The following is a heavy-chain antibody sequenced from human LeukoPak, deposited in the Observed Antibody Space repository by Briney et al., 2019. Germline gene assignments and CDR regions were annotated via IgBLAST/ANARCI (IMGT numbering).Heavy chain of an antibody. CDR1: GFTFSSYA. V-gene: IGHV3-30-3*01. J-gene: IGHJ4*02. D-gene: IGHD6-6*01. Sequence: GGSLRLSCAASGFTFSSYAMHWVRQAPGKGLEWVAVISYDGSNKYYADSVKGRFTISRDNSKNTLYLQMNSLRAEDTAVYYCAKDDSSSPVGDYWGQGTLVTVSS. CDR2: ISYDGSNK. CDR3: AKDDSSSPVGDY.